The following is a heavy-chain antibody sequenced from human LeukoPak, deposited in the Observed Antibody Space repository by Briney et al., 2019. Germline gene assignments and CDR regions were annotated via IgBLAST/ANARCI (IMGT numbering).Heavy chain of an antibody. V-gene: IGHV1-2*06. CDR3: ARVSGVAGTELDY. Sequence: ASVKVSCKASGYTFTGYYMHWVRQAPGQGLEWMGRINPNSGDTNYAQKFQGRVTMTRDTSISTAYMELSRLRSDDTAVYYCARVSGVAGTELDYWGQGTLVTVSS. J-gene: IGHJ4*02. D-gene: IGHD6-19*01. CDR2: INPNSGDT. CDR1: GYTFTGYY.